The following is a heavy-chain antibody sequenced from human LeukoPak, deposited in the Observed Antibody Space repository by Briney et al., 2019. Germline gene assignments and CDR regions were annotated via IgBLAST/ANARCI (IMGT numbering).Heavy chain of an antibody. Sequence: ASVKVSCKASGYTFTGYYMHWVRQASGQGLEWMGWINPNSGGTNYAQKFQGRVTMTRDTSISTAYMELSRLRSDDTAVYYCARDLVVVQSYYYYYGMDVWGQGTTVTVSS. J-gene: IGHJ6*02. CDR2: INPNSGGT. CDR3: ARDLVVVQSYYYYYGMDV. V-gene: IGHV1-2*02. CDR1: GYTFTGYY. D-gene: IGHD2-2*01.